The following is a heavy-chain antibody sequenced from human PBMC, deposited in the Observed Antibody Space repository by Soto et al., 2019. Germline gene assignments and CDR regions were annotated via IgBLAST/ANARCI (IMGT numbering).Heavy chain of an antibody. CDR2: INPNSGGT. J-gene: IGHJ6*02. D-gene: IGHD2-8*01. Sequence: GASVKVSCKASGYTFTGYYMHWVRQAPGQGLEWMGWINPNSGGTNYAQKFQGWVTMTRDTSISTAYMELSRLRSDDTAVYYCARDPVYSWYYDGMDVWGQGTTVTVSS. CDR1: GYTFTGYY. V-gene: IGHV1-2*04. CDR3: ARDPVYSWYYDGMDV.